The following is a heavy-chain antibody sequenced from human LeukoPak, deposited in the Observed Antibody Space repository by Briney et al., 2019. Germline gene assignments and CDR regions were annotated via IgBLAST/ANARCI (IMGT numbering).Heavy chain of an antibody. CDR3: ARGPDYDILADYFDY. CDR1: GFTFSSYG. CDR2: ISDDGRNK. D-gene: IGHD3-9*01. V-gene: IGHV3-30*19. Sequence: GGSLRLSCAASGFTFSSYGMHWVRQAPGKGREWVAVISDDGRNKFYADSGRGRLTIARDNSKNTLFLQMNSLRPEDTAVYYCARGPDYDILADYFDYWGQGTLVTVSS. J-gene: IGHJ4*02.